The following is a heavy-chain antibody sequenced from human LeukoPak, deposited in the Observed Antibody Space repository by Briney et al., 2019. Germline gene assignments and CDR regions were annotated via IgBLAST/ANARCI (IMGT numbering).Heavy chain of an antibody. V-gene: IGHV4-59*01. Sequence: SETLSLTCTVSGGSISSYYWSWIRQPPGKGLEWIGYIYYSGTTKYNPSLKSRVTISVDTSKNQISLKLSSVTAAGTAVYYCARDVLAYCGGDCYSGYFDYWGQGTLVTVSS. CDR1: GGSISSYY. CDR2: IYYSGTT. CDR3: ARDVLAYCGGDCYSGYFDY. J-gene: IGHJ4*02. D-gene: IGHD2-21*02.